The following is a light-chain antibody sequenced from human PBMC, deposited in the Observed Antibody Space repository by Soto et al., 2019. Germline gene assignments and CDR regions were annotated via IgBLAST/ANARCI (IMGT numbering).Light chain of an antibody. J-gene: IGLJ3*02. CDR3: QSYDSSLSGWV. CDR1: SSNIGAGYD. V-gene: IGLV1-40*01. CDR2: DNS. Sequence: QDVVTQPPAVSGAPGQRVTISCTESSSNIGAGYDVHWYQQLPGTAPKLLIYDNSNRPSGVPDRFSGSKSGTSASLAITGLPAEDEADYYCQSYDSSLSGWVFGGGTKVTFL.